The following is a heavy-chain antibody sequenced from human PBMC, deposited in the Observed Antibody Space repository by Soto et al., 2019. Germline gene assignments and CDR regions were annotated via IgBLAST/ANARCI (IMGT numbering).Heavy chain of an antibody. CDR2: INHSGST. J-gene: IGHJ6*02. Sequence: SETLSLTCAVYCGSFSGYYWSWIRQPPGKGLEWIGEINHSGSTNYNPSLKSRVTISVDTSKNQFSLKLSSVTAADTAVYYCARARKSDYYYYYYGMDVWGQGTTVTVSS. D-gene: IGHD4-17*01. CDR3: ARARKSDYYYYYYGMDV. CDR1: CGSFSGYY. V-gene: IGHV4-34*01.